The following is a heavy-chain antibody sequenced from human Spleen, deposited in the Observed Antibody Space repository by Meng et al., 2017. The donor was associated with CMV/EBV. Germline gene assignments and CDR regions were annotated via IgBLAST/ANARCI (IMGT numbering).Heavy chain of an antibody. D-gene: IGHD2-2*03. CDR1: GFTFSDYY. Sequence: ESLKISCAASGFTFSDYYMSWIRQAPGKGLEWIGEINHSGSTYYNPSLKSRVTISVDTSKNQFSLKLSSVTAADTAVYYCARVGYCSSTSCYNYYYYGMDVWGQGTTVTVSS. CDR3: ARVGYCSSTSCYNYYYYGMDV. V-gene: IGHV4-34*01. J-gene: IGHJ6*02. CDR2: INHSGST.